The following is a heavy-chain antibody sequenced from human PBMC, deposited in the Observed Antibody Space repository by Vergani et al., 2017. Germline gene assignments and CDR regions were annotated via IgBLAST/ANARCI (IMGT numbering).Heavy chain of an antibody. CDR1: GSTFSSYA. J-gene: IGHJ3*02. Sequence: EVDLVESGGGLAQPGGSLRLSCAASGSTFSSYAMSWVRQAPGKGLEWVSTLSASDRRTHYADSVKGRFTISRDNSKNTLFLHMNSLRPEDTAVYYCAKVGRSEVAGTFGAFDIWGQGTMVTVSS. V-gene: IGHV3-23*04. CDR2: LSASDRRT. D-gene: IGHD6-19*01. CDR3: AKVGRSEVAGTFGAFDI.